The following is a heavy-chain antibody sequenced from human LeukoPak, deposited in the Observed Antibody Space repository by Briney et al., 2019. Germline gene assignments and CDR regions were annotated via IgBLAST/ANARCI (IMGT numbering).Heavy chain of an antibody. Sequence: GGSLRLSCAASGYTFNNYAMSWFRQTPGKGLEWVSAISGSGDRTYYAESVKGRFSISRDNSKNTLYLQMHSLRAEDTAVYYCGKRELWHGSGEDAWGQGTTVTVSS. D-gene: IGHD3-10*01. CDR3: GKRELWHGSGEDA. CDR1: GYTFNNYA. J-gene: IGHJ6*02. V-gene: IGHV3-23*01. CDR2: ISGSGDRT.